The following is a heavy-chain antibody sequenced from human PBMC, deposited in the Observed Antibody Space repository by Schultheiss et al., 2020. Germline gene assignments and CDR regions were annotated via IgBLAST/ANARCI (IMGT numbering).Heavy chain of an antibody. D-gene: IGHD3-3*01. V-gene: IGHV3-30*04. CDR3: ARDYDFWSGYPGRARFYYYYYYMDV. J-gene: IGHJ6*03. Sequence: GGSLRLSCAASGFTFSSYAMHWVRQAPGKGLEWVAVISYDGSNKYYADSVKGRFTISRDNSKNTLYLQMNSLRAEDTAVYYCARDYDFWSGYPGRARFYYYYYYMDVWGKGTTVTVSS. CDR1: GFTFSSYA. CDR2: ISYDGSNK.